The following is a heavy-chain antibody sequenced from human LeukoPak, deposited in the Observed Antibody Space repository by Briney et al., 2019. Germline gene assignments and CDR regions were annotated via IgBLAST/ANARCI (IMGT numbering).Heavy chain of an antibody. D-gene: IGHD4-17*01. CDR2: ISAYNGNT. J-gene: IGHJ4*02. CDR1: GYTFTSYG. V-gene: IGHV1-18*01. Sequence: ASVKVSCKASGYTFTSYGISWVRQAPGQGLEWMGWISAYNGNTNYAQKLQGRVTMTTDTSTSTAYMELRSLRSDDTAVYYCARQWQTTVTTWVDYWGQGTLVTVSS. CDR3: ARQWQTTVTTWVDY.